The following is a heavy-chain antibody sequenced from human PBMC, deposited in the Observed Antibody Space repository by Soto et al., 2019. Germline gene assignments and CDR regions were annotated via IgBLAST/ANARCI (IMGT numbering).Heavy chain of an antibody. D-gene: IGHD3-9*01. CDR2: VDTSSTYI. CDR1: GFSFSRFT. V-gene: IGHV3-21*02. J-gene: IGHJ6*02. Sequence: EVQLVESGGGLVKPGGSLRLSCAASGFSFSRFTMNLVRQAPGKGLEWVSSVDTSSTYIYYAGSETGRFTISRDNANTSVSLQMHSLSAEDTAVYYCARGTGSYTCKDGLMDVWGQGTTVTVSS. CDR3: ARGTGSYTCKDGLMDV.